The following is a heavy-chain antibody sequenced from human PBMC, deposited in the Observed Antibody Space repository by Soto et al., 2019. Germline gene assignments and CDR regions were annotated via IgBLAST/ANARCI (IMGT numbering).Heavy chain of an antibody. CDR2: IYNTGST. Sequence: PXESLRLSCEASGLTFSSHDMSWVRQAPGRGLEWVSVIYNTGSTFYAESVKGRFTISRDSSKNTLNLQMNSLRADDTAVYYCAPGRALNPPNYFDYWGQGTLVTVSS. CDR1: GLTFSSHD. V-gene: IGHV3-53*01. J-gene: IGHJ4*02. D-gene: IGHD3-10*01. CDR3: APGRALNPPNYFDY.